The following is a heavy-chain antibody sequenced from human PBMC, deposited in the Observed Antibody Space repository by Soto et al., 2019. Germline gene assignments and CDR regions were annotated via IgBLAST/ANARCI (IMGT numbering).Heavy chain of an antibody. CDR1: GFSLSTSGVG. CDR2: IYWDDDK. CDR3: AHTHEYSSSDYVDY. V-gene: IGHV2-5*05. J-gene: IGHJ4*02. D-gene: IGHD6-6*01. Sequence: QITLKESGPTLVKPTQTLTLTCTFSGFSLSTSGVGVGWIRQPPGKALEWLALIYWDDDKRYGPSLTSRLTITKDTSKTQVVLTMTNMDPVDTATYVCAHTHEYSSSDYVDYWGQGTLVTVSS.